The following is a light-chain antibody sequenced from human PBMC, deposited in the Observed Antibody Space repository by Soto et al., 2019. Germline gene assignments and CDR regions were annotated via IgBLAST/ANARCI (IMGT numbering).Light chain of an antibody. CDR1: SSNIGRNT. J-gene: IGLJ1*01. Sequence: QSVLTQPPSASGTPGQRVTISWSGSSSNIGRNTVDSYQHLPGTAPKLLIYSNDQRPSGVPDRFSGSKSGTSASLAISGLQSEDEADYYCAAWDDSLKGLVFGTGTKVTVL. CDR2: SND. V-gene: IGLV1-44*01. CDR3: AAWDDSLKGLV.